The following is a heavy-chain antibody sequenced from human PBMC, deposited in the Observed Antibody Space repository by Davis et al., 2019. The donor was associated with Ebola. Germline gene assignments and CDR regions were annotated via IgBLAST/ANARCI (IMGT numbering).Heavy chain of an antibody. J-gene: IGHJ5*02. CDR1: GGTFSSYA. Sequence: AASVKVSCKASGGTFSSYAISWVRQAPGQGLEWMGRIIPILGIANYAQKFQGRVTMTRDTSASTVYMELSSLRSEDTAVYYCARDQGTVTTSTFDPWGQGTLVTVSS. CDR3: ARDQGTVTTSTFDP. CDR2: IIPILGIA. D-gene: IGHD4-11*01. V-gene: IGHV1-69*04.